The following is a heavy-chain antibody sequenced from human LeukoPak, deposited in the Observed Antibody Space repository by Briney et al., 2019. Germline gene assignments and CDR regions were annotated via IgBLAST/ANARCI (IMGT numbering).Heavy chain of an antibody. CDR2: INSDGSTT. J-gene: IGHJ3*02. V-gene: IGHV3-74*01. D-gene: IGHD3-22*01. CDR1: GFTLSSHW. Sequence: GGSLRLSCAASGFTLSSHWMHWVRHAPGEGLVWVSRINSDGSTTSYADSVKGRFTISRDNAKNTLYLQMNSLRAEDTAVYCSARDLYYYDSSGPPRAAFDIWGQGTMGTVSS. CDR3: ARDLYYYDSSGPPRAAFDI.